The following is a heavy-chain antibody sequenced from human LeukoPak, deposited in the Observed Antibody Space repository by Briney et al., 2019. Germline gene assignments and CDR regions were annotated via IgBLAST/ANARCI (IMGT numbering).Heavy chain of an antibody. CDR1: GYSISSGYY. CDR2: IYHSGST. CDR3: ATIVGARGLGY. J-gene: IGHJ4*02. V-gene: IGHV4-38-2*02. Sequence: SETLSLTCTVSGYSISSGYYWGWIRQPPGKGLEWIGSIYHSGSTYYNPSLKSRVTISVDTSKNQFSLKLSSVTAADTAVYYCATIVGARGLGYWGQGTLVTVSS. D-gene: IGHD1-26*01.